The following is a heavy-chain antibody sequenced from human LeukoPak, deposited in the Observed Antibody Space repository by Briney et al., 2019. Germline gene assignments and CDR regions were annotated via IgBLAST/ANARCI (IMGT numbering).Heavy chain of an antibody. CDR1: GFTFSSYW. J-gene: IGHJ3*02. CDR2: IKQDGSEK. D-gene: IGHD3-3*01. Sequence: GGSLRLSCAASGFTFSSYWMSWVRQAPGKGLEWVANIKQDGSEKYYVDSVKGRFTISRDNAKNSLYLQMNSLRAEDTAVYYCARDRAVWSGYSSAFDIRGQGTMVTASS. CDR3: ARDRAVWSGYSSAFDI. V-gene: IGHV3-7*01.